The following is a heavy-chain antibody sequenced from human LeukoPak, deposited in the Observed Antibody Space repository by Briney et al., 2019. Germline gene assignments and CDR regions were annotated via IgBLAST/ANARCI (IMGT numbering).Heavy chain of an antibody. Sequence: PGRSLRLSCSSYGFTFGDHAMSWVRQAPGKGLEWVGLIRSRAYGGTTEYAASVKSRFSISRDDSKGIAYLQMNSLKIEDTAVYYCMDVWGQGTTVIVSS. CDR1: GFTFGDHA. CDR3: MDV. CDR2: IRSRAYGGTT. V-gene: IGHV3-49*04. J-gene: IGHJ6*02.